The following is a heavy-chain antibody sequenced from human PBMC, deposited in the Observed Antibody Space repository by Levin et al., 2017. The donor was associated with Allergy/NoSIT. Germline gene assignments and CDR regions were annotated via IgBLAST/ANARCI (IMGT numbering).Heavy chain of an antibody. Sequence: GESLKISCAASGFTFSDYYMSWIRQAPGKGLEWVSYISSSGRTIYYADSVKGRFTISRDNAKNSLYLQMNSLRAEDTAVYYCARDGVGDLYGMDVWGQGTTVTVSS. CDR2: ISSSGRTI. V-gene: IGHV3-11*01. D-gene: IGHD3-10*01. CDR1: GFTFSDYY. CDR3: ARDGVGDLYGMDV. J-gene: IGHJ6*02.